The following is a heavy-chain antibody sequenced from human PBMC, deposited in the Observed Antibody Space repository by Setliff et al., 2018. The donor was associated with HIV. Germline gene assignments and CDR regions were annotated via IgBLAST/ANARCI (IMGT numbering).Heavy chain of an antibody. Sequence: RASVMVSCKASGYTFTQSDINWVRQATGQSPEWMGWMNPKSGNTGYKQTFQDRITITRDTSINTIHMELKSLTSEDTAVYYCARSGPRDHDFWYDQSRRYFDLWGRGTLVTVSS. V-gene: IGHV1-8*03. J-gene: IGHJ2*01. CDR3: ARSGPRDHDFWYDQSRRYFDL. CDR1: GYTFTQSD. CDR2: MNPKSGNT. D-gene: IGHD3-3*01.